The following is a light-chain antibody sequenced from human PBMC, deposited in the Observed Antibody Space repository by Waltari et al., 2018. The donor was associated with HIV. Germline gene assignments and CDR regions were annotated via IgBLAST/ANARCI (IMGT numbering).Light chain of an antibody. CDR3: QQYHTYWT. V-gene: IGKV1-5*03. J-gene: IGKJ1*01. CDR2: KAS. CDR1: QNIGTW. Sequence: DIQMTQSPSTLSAFIGARVTISCRASQNIGTWLAWYKQKPGKAPEVLIYKASYLESGIPSRFSGRGSGTEFSLTISSLQPDDFATYYCQQYHTYWTFGQGTKVEVK.